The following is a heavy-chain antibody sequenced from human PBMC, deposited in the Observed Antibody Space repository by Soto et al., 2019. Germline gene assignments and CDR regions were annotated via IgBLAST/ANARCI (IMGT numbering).Heavy chain of an antibody. Sequence: QITLKESGPTLVKPTQTLTLTCTFSGFSLSTSGVGVGWIRQPPGKALEWLALIYWDDDKRYSPSLKSRLTITKDSSKNQVVLTMTNMDPVDTATYYCAHSTTTVTRFDAFDIWGQGTMVTVSS. CDR3: AHSTTTVTRFDAFDI. CDR1: GFSLSTSGVG. CDR2: IYWDDDK. D-gene: IGHD4-17*01. J-gene: IGHJ3*02. V-gene: IGHV2-5*02.